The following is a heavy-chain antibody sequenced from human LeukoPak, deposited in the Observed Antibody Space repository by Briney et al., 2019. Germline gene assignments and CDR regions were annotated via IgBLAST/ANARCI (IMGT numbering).Heavy chain of an antibody. Sequence: PGGSLRLSCAASGFTFSSYSMNWVRQAPGKGLEWVSSISSSSSYIYYADSVKGRFTISRDNAKNSLYLQMNSLRAEDTAVYYCARDTSKLLAVAAFDYWGQGTLVTVSS. V-gene: IGHV3-21*01. D-gene: IGHD6-19*01. CDR2: ISSSSSYI. J-gene: IGHJ4*02. CDR1: GFTFSSYS. CDR3: ARDTSKLLAVAAFDY.